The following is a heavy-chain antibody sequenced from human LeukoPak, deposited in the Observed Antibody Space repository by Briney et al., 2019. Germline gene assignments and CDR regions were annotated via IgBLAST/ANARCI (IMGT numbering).Heavy chain of an antibody. CDR1: GGSISSSHYY. D-gene: IGHD3-22*01. Sequence: SETLSLTCTVSGGSISSSHYYWDWVRQPPGEGLEWIGNIYNSGSTYYNPSLKRRVTISIDTSKNQFSLKLSSVTAADTAMYYCARDLYYGSNLRLFDPWGQGTLVTVSS. V-gene: IGHV4-39*07. J-gene: IGHJ5*02. CDR2: IYNSGST. CDR3: ARDLYYGSNLRLFDP.